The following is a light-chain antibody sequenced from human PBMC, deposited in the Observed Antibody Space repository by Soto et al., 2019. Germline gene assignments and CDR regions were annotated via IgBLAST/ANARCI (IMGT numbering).Light chain of an antibody. CDR1: QGIGSY. CDR3: QQLNSYPRT. V-gene: IGKV1-9*01. CDR2: LAS. Sequence: QLTESASFLSTSVGDRVTITCRASQGIGSYLAWYQQKQGKAPKFLICLASTLQSGVPSRLSGSVSGTEGNLTITNLQTEDGATYDCQQLNSYPRTFGQGTKVDIK. J-gene: IGKJ1*01.